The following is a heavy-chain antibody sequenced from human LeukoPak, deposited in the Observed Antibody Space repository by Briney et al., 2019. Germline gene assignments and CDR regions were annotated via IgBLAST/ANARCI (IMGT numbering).Heavy chain of an antibody. CDR1: GGSISSYY. Sequence: SETLSLTCTVSGGSISSYYWSWIRQPPGKGLEWIGYIYYSGSTNYNPSLKSRVTISVDTSKNQFSLKLSSVTAADTAVYYCARRGGYAGGYMDVWGKGTTVTVSS. CDR2: IYYSGST. J-gene: IGHJ6*03. V-gene: IGHV4-59*08. CDR3: ARRGGYAGGYMDV. D-gene: IGHD5-12*01.